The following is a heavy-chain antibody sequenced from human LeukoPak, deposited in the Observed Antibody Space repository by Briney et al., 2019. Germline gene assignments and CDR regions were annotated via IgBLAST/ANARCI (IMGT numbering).Heavy chain of an antibody. CDR3: ARESYCSGGSCYHSLGY. CDR1: GFTFSSYS. CDR2: ISSSSSTI. V-gene: IGHV3-48*01. J-gene: IGHJ4*02. Sequence: GGSLRLSCAASGFTFSSYSMNWVRQAPGKGLEWVSYISSSSSTIYYADSVKGRFTISRDNAKNSLYLQMNSLRAEDTAVYYCARESYCSGGSCYHSLGYWGQGTLVTVSS. D-gene: IGHD2-15*01.